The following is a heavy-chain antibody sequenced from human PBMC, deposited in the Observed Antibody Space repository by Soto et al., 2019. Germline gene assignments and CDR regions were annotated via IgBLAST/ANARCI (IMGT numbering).Heavy chain of an antibody. Sequence: EVQLVESGGGLVKPGGSLRLSCAASGFTFSSYSMNWVRQAPGKGLEWVSSISSSSSYIYYADSVKGRFTISRDNAKNSLYLQMKSLRDDDTAVYYCARLRYSSSYVRCWDYWGQGTLVTVSS. CDR2: ISSSSSYI. J-gene: IGHJ4*02. CDR1: GFTFSSYS. V-gene: IGHV3-21*01. CDR3: ARLRYSSSYVRCWDY. D-gene: IGHD6-6*01.